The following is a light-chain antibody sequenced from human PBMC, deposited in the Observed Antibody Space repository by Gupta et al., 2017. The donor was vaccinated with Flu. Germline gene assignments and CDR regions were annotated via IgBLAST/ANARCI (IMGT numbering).Light chain of an antibody. CDR1: QTISSNY. J-gene: IGKJ4*01. CDR2: GVS. V-gene: IGKV3-20*01. CDR3: QHYSSSPRT. Sequence: EIVLTQSPVTVSVSPGESATLTCRASQTISSNYLAWYQHKPGQAPRLLIYGVSGRATGIPDRFSGSGSGTDFTLTISREEPEDFALYYCQHYSSSPRTFGGGTKVEIK.